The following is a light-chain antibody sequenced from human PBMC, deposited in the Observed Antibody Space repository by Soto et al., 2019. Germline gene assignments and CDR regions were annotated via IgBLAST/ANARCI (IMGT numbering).Light chain of an antibody. CDR1: SSDVGAYNY. Sequence: QSVLTQPASVSGSPGQSITISCTGTSSDVGAYNYVSWYQRHPGKAPKLMISEVSNRPSGVSDRFSGSKSGNTASLTISGLQAEDEADYYCSSYTTSSTRVFGGGTKLTVL. V-gene: IGLV2-14*01. CDR3: SSYTTSSTRV. J-gene: IGLJ2*01. CDR2: EVS.